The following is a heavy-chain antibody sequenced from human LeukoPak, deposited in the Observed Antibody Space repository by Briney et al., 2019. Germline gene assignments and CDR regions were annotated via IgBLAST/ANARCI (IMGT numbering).Heavy chain of an antibody. CDR3: ARDSGWYQYGMDV. Sequence: ASVKVSCKASGYTFTGYYMHWVRQAPGQGLEWMGWINPNSGGTNYAQKFQGRVTMTRDTSISTAYMELSRLISDDTAVYYCARDSGWYQYGMDVWGQGTTVTVSS. J-gene: IGHJ6*02. V-gene: IGHV1-2*02. D-gene: IGHD6-19*01. CDR2: INPNSGGT. CDR1: GYTFTGYY.